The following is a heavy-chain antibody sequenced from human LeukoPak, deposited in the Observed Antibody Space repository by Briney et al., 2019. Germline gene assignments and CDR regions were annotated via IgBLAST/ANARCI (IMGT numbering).Heavy chain of an antibody. J-gene: IGHJ4*02. Sequence: AGGSLRLSCAASGFTFSSYSMNWVRQAPGKGLEWVSSISSSSSYIYYADSVKGRFTISRDNAKNLLYLQMNSLRAEDTAVYYCARVVVTSCYSFDYWGQGTLVTVSS. D-gene: IGHD2-2*01. CDR1: GFTFSSYS. V-gene: IGHV3-21*01. CDR2: ISSSSSYI. CDR3: ARVVVTSCYSFDY.